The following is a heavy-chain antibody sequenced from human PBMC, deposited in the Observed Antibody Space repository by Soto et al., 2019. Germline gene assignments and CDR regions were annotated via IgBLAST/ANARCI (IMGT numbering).Heavy chain of an antibody. J-gene: IGHJ6*02. V-gene: IGHV1-8*01. CDR1: GYTFTTYD. Sequence: ASVNVSCKASGYTFTTYDINWVRQATGQGLEWMGWMSPNSGATGYAQKFQRRVTMTRDTSISTAYMELSNLRSEDTAIYYCARGVDAGVDVWGQGTTVTVSS. D-gene: IGHD1-1*01. CDR3: ARGVDAGVDV. CDR2: MSPNSGAT.